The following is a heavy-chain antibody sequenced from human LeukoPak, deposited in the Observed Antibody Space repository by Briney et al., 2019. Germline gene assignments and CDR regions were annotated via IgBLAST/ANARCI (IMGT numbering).Heavy chain of an antibody. D-gene: IGHD3-3*01. J-gene: IGHJ5*02. CDR3: ARAGYDFWSGYYLYNWFDP. CDR2: IYHSGST. Sequence: SETLSLTCTASGCSISSGGYYWSWIRQPPGKDLEWIGYIYHSGSTYYNPSLKSRVTISVDRSKNQFSLKLSSVTAADTAVYYCARAGYDFWSGYYLYNWFDPWGQGTLVTVSS. V-gene: IGHV4-30-2*01. CDR1: GCSISSGGYY.